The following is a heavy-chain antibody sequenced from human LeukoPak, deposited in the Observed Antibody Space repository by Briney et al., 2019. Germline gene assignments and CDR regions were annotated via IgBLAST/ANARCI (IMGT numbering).Heavy chain of an antibody. CDR2: IYYSGGT. CDR1: GGSISSYY. D-gene: IGHD3-3*01. V-gene: IGHV4-59*01. Sequence: SETLSLTCTVSGGSISSYYWSWIRQPPGKGLEWIGYIYYSGGTNYNPSLKSRVTISVDTSKNQFSLKLSSVTAADTAVYYCAKNGYYDFWSGPHDAFDIWGQGTMVTVSS. CDR3: AKNGYYDFWSGPHDAFDI. J-gene: IGHJ3*02.